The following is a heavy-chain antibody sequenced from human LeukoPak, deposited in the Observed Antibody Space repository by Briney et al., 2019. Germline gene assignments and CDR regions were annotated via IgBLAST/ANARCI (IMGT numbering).Heavy chain of an antibody. CDR2: ISSSSSYI. Sequence: GGSLRLSCAASEFTFGSYSMNWVRQAPGKGLEWVSSISSSSSYIYYADSVKGRFTISRDNAKNTLYLQMNSLRVEDTAMYYCAIGYCTTTTCDGVGYWGQGTLVTVSS. CDR3: AIGYCTTTTCDGVGY. D-gene: IGHD2-2*01. V-gene: IGHV3-21*01. CDR1: EFTFGSYS. J-gene: IGHJ4*02.